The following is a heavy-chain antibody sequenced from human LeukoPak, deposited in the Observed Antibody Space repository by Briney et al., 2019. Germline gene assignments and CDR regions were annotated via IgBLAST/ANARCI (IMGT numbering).Heavy chain of an antibody. CDR1: GGSFSGYY. CDR3: ARGNDYGDSYYYYYYMDV. D-gene: IGHD4-17*01. V-gene: IGHV4-34*01. J-gene: IGHJ6*03. CDR2: INHSGST. Sequence: SETLSLTCAVYGGSFSGYYWSWIRQPPGKGLEWIGEINHSGSTNYNPSLKSRVTISVDTSKNQFSLKLSSVTAADTAVYYCARGNDYGDSYYYYYYMDVWGKGTTVTVSS.